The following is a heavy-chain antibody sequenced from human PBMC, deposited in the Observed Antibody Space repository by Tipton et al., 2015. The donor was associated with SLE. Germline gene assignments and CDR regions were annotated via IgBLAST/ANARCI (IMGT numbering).Heavy chain of an antibody. CDR3: TTALRQKAVAGTKEGRCDY. J-gene: IGHJ4*02. D-gene: IGHD6-19*01. CDR1: GFTFTYAW. Sequence: SLRLSCAASGFTFTYAWMSWVRQAPGKGLEWVGRIKSKIDGGTTDYAAPVKGRFTISRDDSKNTLYLQMNSLKTEDTAVYYCTTALRQKAVAGTKEGRCDYWGQGSLVTVSS. V-gene: IGHV3-15*01. CDR2: IKSKIDGGTT.